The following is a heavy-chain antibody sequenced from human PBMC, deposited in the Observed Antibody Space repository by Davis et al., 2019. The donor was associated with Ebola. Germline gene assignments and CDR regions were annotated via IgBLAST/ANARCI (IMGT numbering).Heavy chain of an antibody. V-gene: IGHV3-23*01. D-gene: IGHD4-17*01. J-gene: IGHJ4*02. CDR3: AKDRAGYGDYGDSYFDY. CDR1: GFTFSSYA. CDR2: ISGSGGST. Sequence: PGGSLRLSCAASGFTFSSYAMSWVRQAPGKGLEWVSAISGSGGSTYYADSVKGRFTISRDNSKNTLYLQMNSLRAEDTAVYYCAKDRAGYGDYGDSYFDYWGQGTLVTVSS.